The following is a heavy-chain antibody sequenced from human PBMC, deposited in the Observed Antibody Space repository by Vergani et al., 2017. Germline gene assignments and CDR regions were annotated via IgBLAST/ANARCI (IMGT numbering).Heavy chain of an antibody. CDR3: AKAARIAARLYYFDY. J-gene: IGHJ4*02. CDR1: GFTFSSYA. V-gene: IGHV3-30*07. D-gene: IGHD6-6*01. Sequence: QVQLVESGGGVVQPGRSLRLSCAASGFTFSSYAMHWVRQAPGKGLEWVAVISYDGSNKYYADSVKGRFTISRDNSKNTLYLQMNSLRAEDTAVYYCAKAARIAARLYYFDYWGQGTLVTVSS. CDR2: ISYDGSNK.